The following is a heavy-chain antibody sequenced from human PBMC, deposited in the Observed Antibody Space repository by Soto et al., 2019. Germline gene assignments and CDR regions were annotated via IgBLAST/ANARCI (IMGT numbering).Heavy chain of an antibody. CDR2: IYWDDDK. J-gene: IGHJ3*02. D-gene: IGHD2-15*01. CDR1: GFSLGTSGVG. Sequence: QITLKESGPTLVKPTQTLTLTCTFSGFSLGTSGVGVGWIRQPPGKALEWLALIYWDDDKRYSPSLKSRLTITKDTSKNQVVLTMSNMDPVDTATYYCAHSTRTIDAFDIWGQGTMVTVSS. CDR3: AHSTRTIDAFDI. V-gene: IGHV2-5*02.